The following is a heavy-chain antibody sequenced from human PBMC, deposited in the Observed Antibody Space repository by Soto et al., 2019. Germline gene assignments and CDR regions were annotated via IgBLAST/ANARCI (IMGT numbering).Heavy chain of an antibody. CDR1: GFIFSTYG. CDR3: AKRRLNTITSLSDW. J-gene: IGHJ1*01. Sequence: SLRLSCAASGFIFSTYGMHWVRQAPGKGLEWVAVIWYDGSNKYYADSVKGRFFISRDNSDNTLHLQMNSLRDDDTAIYYCAKRRLNTITSLSDWWGQGVQVTVSS. D-gene: IGHD3-16*02. CDR2: IWYDGSNK. V-gene: IGHV3-33*06.